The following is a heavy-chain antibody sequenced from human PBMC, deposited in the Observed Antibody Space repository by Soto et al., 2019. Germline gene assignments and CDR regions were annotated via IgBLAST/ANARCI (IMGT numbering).Heavy chain of an antibody. J-gene: IGHJ1*01. V-gene: IGHV3-66*01. D-gene: IGHD1-20*01. CDR2: IYSGGST. CDR1: GFTVSSNY. CDR3: VCSAYNWKGGHL. Sequence: EVQLVESGGGLVQPGGSLRLSCAASGFTVSSNYMSWVRQAPGKGLEWVSVIYSGGSTYYADSVKGRFTISRDNSKNTLYRQMNCLRAEDTAVYYCVCSAYNWKGGHLWGQGTLVTVS.